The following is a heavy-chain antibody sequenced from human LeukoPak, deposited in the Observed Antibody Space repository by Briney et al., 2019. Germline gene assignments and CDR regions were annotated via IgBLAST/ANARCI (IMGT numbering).Heavy chain of an antibody. CDR1: GFAFSSNW. Sequence: GGSLRLSCAASGFAFSSNWMHWVRQTPGKGLVWVSRINSGGSGTSYAASVEGRFTISRDNVKNTLYLQMDSLRAEDTAVYYCATSLGPLTEYWGQGTLVTVSS. D-gene: IGHD7-27*01. V-gene: IGHV3-74*01. CDR3: ATSLGPLTEY. CDR2: INSGGSGT. J-gene: IGHJ4*02.